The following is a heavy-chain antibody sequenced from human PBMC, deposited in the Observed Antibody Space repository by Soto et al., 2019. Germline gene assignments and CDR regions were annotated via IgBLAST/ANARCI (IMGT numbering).Heavy chain of an antibody. CDR1: GGSISSGGYY. J-gene: IGHJ4*02. V-gene: IGHV4-31*03. CDR2: IYYSGST. D-gene: IGHD3-10*01. CDR3: AGTGLTYYYGSGPIPQYY. Sequence: QVQLQESGPGLVKPSQTLSLTCTVSGGSISSGGYYWSWIRQHPGKGLEWIGYIYYSGSTYYNPSLKSRVTISVDTSKTQVSLKLSSVTAADTAVYYCAGTGLTYYYGSGPIPQYYWGQGTLVTVSS.